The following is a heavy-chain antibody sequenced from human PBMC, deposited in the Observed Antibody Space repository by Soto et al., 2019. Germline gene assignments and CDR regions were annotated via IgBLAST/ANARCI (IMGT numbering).Heavy chain of an antibody. Sequence: EVQLVESGGGLVKPGGSLRVSCAASGFTFSNAWMNWVRQAPGKGLEWVGRIKSKTDGGTTDYAAPVKGRFTISRDDSKNTLYLLMNSLKTEDTAVYYCTTTSPLWSGYYNSYYYGMDVWGQGTTVTVSS. J-gene: IGHJ6*02. CDR2: IKSKTDGGTT. D-gene: IGHD3-3*01. V-gene: IGHV3-15*07. CDR3: TTTSPLWSGYYNSYYYGMDV. CDR1: GFTFSNAW.